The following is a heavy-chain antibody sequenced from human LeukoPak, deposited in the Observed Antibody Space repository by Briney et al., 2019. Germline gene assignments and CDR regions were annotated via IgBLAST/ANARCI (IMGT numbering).Heavy chain of an antibody. Sequence: GGSLRLSCAASGFTFSSYAMSWVRQTPGKGLEWVSGISWNSGNIDYADSVKGRFTISRDNAKNSLYLQMNSLRAEDTALYYCAKGRGYNYGYIFGYFDYWGQGTLVTVSS. CDR1: GFTFSSYA. CDR3: AKGRGYNYGYIFGYFDY. J-gene: IGHJ4*02. D-gene: IGHD5-18*01. V-gene: IGHV3-9*01. CDR2: ISWNSGNI.